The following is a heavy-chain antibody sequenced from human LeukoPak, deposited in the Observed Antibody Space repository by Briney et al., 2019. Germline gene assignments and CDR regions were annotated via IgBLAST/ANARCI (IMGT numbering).Heavy chain of an antibody. D-gene: IGHD1-26*01. J-gene: IGHJ4*02. V-gene: IGHV3-74*01. CDR1: GLIFSSAW. CDR2: IKSDGTA. CDR3: ARDGSYKLDY. Sequence: GGSLRLSCAASGLIFSSAWMHWVRQTPGKGLVWISRIKSDGTATYADSVRGQFTISRDNAKNTLYLQMNNLRADDTGIYYCARDGSYKLDYWGQGALVTVSS.